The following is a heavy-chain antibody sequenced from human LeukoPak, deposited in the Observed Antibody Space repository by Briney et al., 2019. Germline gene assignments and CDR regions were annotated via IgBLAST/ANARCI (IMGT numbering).Heavy chain of an antibody. CDR2: ISDSGGST. J-gene: IGHJ4*02. CDR3: ARDLLDTSGWYGFYFDF. CDR1: GSTFSTYA. D-gene: IGHD6-19*01. Sequence: AGGSLRLSCAASGSTFSTYAMSWVRQAPGKGLEWVSAISDSGGSTFYADSVKGRFTISRDNSKNTLYLQMNSLRVEDTAVYYCARDLLDTSGWYGFYFDFWGQGTLVTVSS. V-gene: IGHV3-23*01.